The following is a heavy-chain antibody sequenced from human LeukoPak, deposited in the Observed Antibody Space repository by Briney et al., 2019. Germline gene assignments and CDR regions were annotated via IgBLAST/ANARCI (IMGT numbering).Heavy chain of an antibody. D-gene: IGHD2-15*01. CDR1: GFTFSSYW. CDR3: ARDREDCSGGSCYANRFDP. Sequence: GGSLRLSCAVSGFTFSSYWMHWVRQAPGKGLVWVSRINTDGSSKNYADSVKGRFTFSRDNAKNTLYLQMNSLRAEDTAVYYCARDREDCSGGSCYANRFDPWGQGTLVTVSS. J-gene: IGHJ5*02. V-gene: IGHV3-74*01. CDR2: INTDGSSK.